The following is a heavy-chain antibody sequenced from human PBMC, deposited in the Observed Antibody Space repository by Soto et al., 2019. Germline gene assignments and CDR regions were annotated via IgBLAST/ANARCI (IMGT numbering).Heavy chain of an antibody. CDR1: GGSISSGGYY. D-gene: IGHD2-15*01. Sequence: QVQLQESGPGLVKPSQTLSLTCTVSGGSISSGGYYWSWIRQHPGKGLEWIGYIYYSGSTYYNPSLKSRVTISVDTSKNQFSLKLSSVTAADTAVYYCARSLLGYCSGGSCSGWGDNWFDPWGQGTLVTVSS. CDR2: IYYSGST. V-gene: IGHV4-31*03. J-gene: IGHJ5*02. CDR3: ARSLLGYCSGGSCSGWGDNWFDP.